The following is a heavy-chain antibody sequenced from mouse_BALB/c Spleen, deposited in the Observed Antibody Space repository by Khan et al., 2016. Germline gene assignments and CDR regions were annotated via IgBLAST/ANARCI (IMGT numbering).Heavy chain of an antibody. J-gene: IGHJ2*01. CDR2: ISYSGST. Sequence: EVQFQESGKGQGKPSQSLSLTCTVTGYSITSDYAWNWIRQFPGNKLEWMGYISYSGSTSYNPSLKSRISITRDTSKNQFFLQLNSVTTEDTATYYCARDYGNYFGFDYWGQGTTLTVSS. D-gene: IGHD2-1*01. CDR1: GYSITSDYA. V-gene: IGHV3-2*02. CDR3: ARDYGNYFGFDY.